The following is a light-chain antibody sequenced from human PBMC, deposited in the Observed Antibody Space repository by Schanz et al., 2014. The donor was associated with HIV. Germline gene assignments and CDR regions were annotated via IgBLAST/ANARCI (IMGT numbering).Light chain of an antibody. Sequence: QSALTQPASVSGSPGQSISISCTGTSGDVGSYNYVSWYQQHPGKAPKLMIYDVSNRPSGVSSRFSGSKSGNTASLTISGLQAEDEAEYYCSTYTTSKTWVFGGGTKLTVL. CDR2: DVS. CDR1: SGDVGSYNY. J-gene: IGLJ3*02. CDR3: STYTTSKTWV. V-gene: IGLV2-14*03.